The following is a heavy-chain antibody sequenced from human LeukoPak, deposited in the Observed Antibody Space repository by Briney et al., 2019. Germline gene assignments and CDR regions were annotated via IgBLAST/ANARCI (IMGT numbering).Heavy chain of an antibody. Sequence: GASVKVSCKASGYTFTSYGISWVRQAPGRGLEWMGWISAYNGNTNYAQKLQGRVTVTTDTSTSTTYVELRSLRYDDTAVYYCARDWVRWELLDYWGQGTLVTVSS. J-gene: IGHJ4*02. CDR3: ARDWVRWELLDY. CDR1: GYTFTSYG. CDR2: ISAYNGNT. V-gene: IGHV1-18*01. D-gene: IGHD1-26*01.